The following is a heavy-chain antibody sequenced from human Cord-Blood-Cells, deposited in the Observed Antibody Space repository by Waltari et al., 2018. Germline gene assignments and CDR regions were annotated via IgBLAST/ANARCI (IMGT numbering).Heavy chain of an antibody. CDR3: ARGLERDIVVVPAAIKLDP. J-gene: IGHJ5*02. V-gene: IGHV4-34*01. Sequence: QVQLQQWGAGLLKPSETLSLTCAVYGGSFSGYYWSWIRQPPGKGLEWIGEINHRGSTTSTPSLKSRVTISVDTSKNQFSLKLSSVTAADTAVYYCARGLERDIVVVPAAIKLDPWGQGTLVTVSS. D-gene: IGHD2-2*01. CDR2: INHRGST. CDR1: GGSFSGYY.